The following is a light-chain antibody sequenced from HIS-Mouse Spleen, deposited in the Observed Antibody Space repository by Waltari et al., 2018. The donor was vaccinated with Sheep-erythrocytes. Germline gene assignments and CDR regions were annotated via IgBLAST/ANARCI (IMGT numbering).Light chain of an antibody. CDR3: GTWDSSLSAGRV. CDR1: SPTIGTNS. J-gene: IGLJ3*02. Sequence: QSVFTQPPSVSAAPGQKVTISCSGSSPTIGTNSVSWYQQLPGTAPKLLIYDNNKRPSGIPDRFSGSKSGTSATLGITGLQTGDEADYYCGTWDSSLSAGRVFGGGTKLTVL. CDR2: DNN. V-gene: IGLV1-51*01.